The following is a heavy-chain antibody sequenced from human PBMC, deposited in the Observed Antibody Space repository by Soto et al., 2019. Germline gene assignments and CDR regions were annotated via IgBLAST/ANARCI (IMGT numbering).Heavy chain of an antibody. V-gene: IGHV1-69*01. J-gene: IGHJ6*02. Sequence: QVQLVQSGAEVTKPGASVKVSCKASGGTFSSYAIRWVRQAPGQGLEWMGGIIPIFGTANYAQKFQGRVTITADESTSRADMEPSSLRSEDTAVYYCARGEQSGNDLGYYYHGMDVWGQGTTVTVSS. CDR1: GGTFSSYA. CDR2: IIPIFGTA. CDR3: ARGEQSGNDLGYYYHGMDV. D-gene: IGHD5-12*01.